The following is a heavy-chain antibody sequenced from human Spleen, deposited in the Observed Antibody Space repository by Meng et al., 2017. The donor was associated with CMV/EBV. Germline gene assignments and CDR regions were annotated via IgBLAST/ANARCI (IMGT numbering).Heavy chain of an antibody. V-gene: IGHV1-46*01. CDR2: TNQRGGKT. D-gene: IGHD3-3*01. Sequence: SNFYIHGVRQAQGKGLEWMGITNQRGGKTTYARKFQGRVSMNRDKSTKTVYMEMSDLRFEDTAVYYCAREGGGDNDFWSGFWAYWGQGSLVTVSS. CDR1: SNFY. CDR3: AREGGGDNDFWSGFWAY. J-gene: IGHJ4*02.